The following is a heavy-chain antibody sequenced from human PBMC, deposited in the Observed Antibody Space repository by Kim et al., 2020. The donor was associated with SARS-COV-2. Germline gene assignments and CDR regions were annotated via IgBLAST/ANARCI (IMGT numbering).Heavy chain of an antibody. CDR2: IYHSGST. Sequence: SETLSLTCAVSGGSISSSNWWSWVRQPPGKGLEWIGEIYHSGSTNYNPSLKSRVTISVDKSKNQFSLKLSSVTAADTAVYYCARASNPYCSSTSCHDGGNNWFDPWGQGTLVTVSS. D-gene: IGHD2-2*01. CDR3: ARASNPYCSSTSCHDGGNNWFDP. J-gene: IGHJ5*02. CDR1: GGSISSSNW. V-gene: IGHV4-4*02.